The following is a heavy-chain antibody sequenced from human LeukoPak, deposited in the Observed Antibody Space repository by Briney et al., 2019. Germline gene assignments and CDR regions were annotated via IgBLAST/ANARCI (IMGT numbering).Heavy chain of an antibody. CDR2: TYYRSKWYN. D-gene: IGHD6-19*01. V-gene: IGHV6-1*01. CDR3: AREFGNGGWYTFDY. Sequence: SQALSLTCAISGDRVSSNNGAWNWIRQSPSRGLEWLGRTYYRSKWYNDYAESMRGRITINPDTSKNQFSLQLNSVTPDDTAVYYCAREFGNGGWYTFDYWGQGSLVTVSS. J-gene: IGHJ4*02. CDR1: GDRVSSNNGA.